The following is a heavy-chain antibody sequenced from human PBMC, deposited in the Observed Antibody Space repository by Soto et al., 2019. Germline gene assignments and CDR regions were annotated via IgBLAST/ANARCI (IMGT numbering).Heavy chain of an antibody. D-gene: IGHD3-22*01. CDR3: ATTFDSSGYYQNYGMDV. Sequence: LXLTFTVSGASINTIPYYWGWIRQSPGKGLEWIGSVYYSGFTYYNPSLKSRVTISVDTSKNQFSLELTSVTAADTALYYCATTFDSSGYYQNYGMDVWGQGTTVTVSS. CDR2: VYYSGFT. J-gene: IGHJ6*02. CDR1: GASINTIPYY. V-gene: IGHV4-39*01.